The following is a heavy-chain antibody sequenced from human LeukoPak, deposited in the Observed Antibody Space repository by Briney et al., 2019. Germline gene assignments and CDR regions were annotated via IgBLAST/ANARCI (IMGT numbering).Heavy chain of an antibody. J-gene: IGHJ3*02. CDR2: INSDGSST. D-gene: IGHD3-9*01. CDR1: GFTFSSYW. Sequence: GGSLRLSCAASGFTFSSYWTHWVRQAPGKGLVWVSRINSDGSSTSYADSVKGRFTISRDNAKNSLYLQMNSLRAEDTAVYYCARSTSIRYFDWYDAFDIWGQGTMVTVSS. V-gene: IGHV3-74*01. CDR3: ARSTSIRYFDWYDAFDI.